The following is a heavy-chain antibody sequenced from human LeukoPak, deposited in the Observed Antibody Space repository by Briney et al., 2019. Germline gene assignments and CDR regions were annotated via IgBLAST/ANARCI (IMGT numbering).Heavy chain of an antibody. CDR2: ISGSGGST. V-gene: IGHV3-23*01. Sequence: GGSLRLSCAASEFTFSSYAMSWVRQAPGKGLEWVSAISGSGGSTYYADSVKGRFTISRDNSENTLFLQMNSLRAEDTAVYYCAKGVPDGGNFDYWGQGTLVTVSS. CDR3: AKGVPDGGNFDY. J-gene: IGHJ4*02. D-gene: IGHD3-16*01. CDR1: EFTFSSYA.